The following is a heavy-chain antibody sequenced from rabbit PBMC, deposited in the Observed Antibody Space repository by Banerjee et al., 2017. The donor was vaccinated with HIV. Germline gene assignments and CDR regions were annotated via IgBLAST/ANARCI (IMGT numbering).Heavy chain of an antibody. CDR3: ARAYISSRGMDL. Sequence: QEQLVESGGGLVQPEGSLTLTCKASGSDISSNAMCWVRQAPGKGLELIACIYSSNGSTYYASWVNGRFTISKTSSTTVTLQMTSLTAADTATYFCARAYISSRGMDLWGPGTLVTVS. J-gene: IGHJ6*01. CDR2: IYSSNGST. CDR1: GSDISSNA. V-gene: IGHV1S47*01. D-gene: IGHD1-1*01.